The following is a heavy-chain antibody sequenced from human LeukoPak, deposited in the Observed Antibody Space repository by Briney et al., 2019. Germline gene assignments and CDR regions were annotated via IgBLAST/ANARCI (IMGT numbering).Heavy chain of an antibody. Sequence: PGGSLRLSCAASGFTFSSYGMHWVRQAPGKGLEWVAIISYDGNDIHYADSVRGRFTISRDNAKNTLYLQMNSLRAEDTAVYYCARDGRGSAFDIWGQGTMVTVSS. CDR1: GFTFSSYG. J-gene: IGHJ3*02. D-gene: IGHD5-12*01. CDR2: ISYDGNDI. V-gene: IGHV3-30*03. CDR3: ARDGRGSAFDI.